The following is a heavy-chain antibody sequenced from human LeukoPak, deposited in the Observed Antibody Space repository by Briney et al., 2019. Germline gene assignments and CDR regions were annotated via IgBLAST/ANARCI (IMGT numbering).Heavy chain of an antibody. V-gene: IGHV4-59*01. Sequence: SETLSLTCTVSGGSISTYYWSWIRQPPGKGLEWIGYIYHSGSTNYNPSLKSRVTISVDTSQNQFSLKLSSVTAADTAVYYCARATYYYGSGSYYMAGFDYWGQGTLVTVSS. D-gene: IGHD3-10*01. J-gene: IGHJ4*02. CDR2: IYHSGST. CDR1: GGSISTYY. CDR3: ARATYYYGSGSYYMAGFDY.